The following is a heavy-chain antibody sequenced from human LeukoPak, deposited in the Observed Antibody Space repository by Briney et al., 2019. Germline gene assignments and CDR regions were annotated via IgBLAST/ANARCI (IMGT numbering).Heavy chain of an antibody. V-gene: IGHV3-74*01. CDR2: IKTDGSST. CDR1: GFTFSSYW. D-gene: IGHD6-13*01. J-gene: IGHJ4*02. CDR3: ARDFMYSISCAGC. Sequence: GGSLRLSCAASGFTFSSYWMHWVRQVPGKGLMWVSRIKTDGSSTSYADSVKGRFTISRDNAKNTLYLQMNSLRVEDTAVYYCARDFMYSISCAGCWGQGTLITVAS.